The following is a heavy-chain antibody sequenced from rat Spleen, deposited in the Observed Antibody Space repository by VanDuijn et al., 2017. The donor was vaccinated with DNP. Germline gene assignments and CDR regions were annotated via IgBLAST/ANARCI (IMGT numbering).Heavy chain of an antibody. J-gene: IGHJ2*01. D-gene: IGHD1-2*01. V-gene: IGHV5-25*01. Sequence: EVQLVESGGGLVQPGKSLKLSCAASGFTFSNYYMAWVRQAPKKGLEWVATVSTSGTRTYYPDSVQGRFTISRDDAKSTLYLQMNGLRSEDTATYYCARQLYLPLFDYWGQGVMVTVSS. CDR2: VSTSGTRT. CDR3: ARQLYLPLFDY. CDR1: GFTFSNYY.